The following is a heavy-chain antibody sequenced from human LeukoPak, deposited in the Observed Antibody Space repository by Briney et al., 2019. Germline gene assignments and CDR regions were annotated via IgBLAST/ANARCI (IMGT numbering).Heavy chain of an antibody. V-gene: IGHV1-2*02. J-gene: IGHJ3*02. CDR1: GYTFIGYY. CDR3: ARGGHYYDSSGYYHGAFDI. CDR2: INPNSGGT. Sequence: ASVKVSCKASGYTFIGYYMHWVRQAPGQGLEWMGWINPNSGGTNYAQKFQGRVTMTRDTSISTAYMELSRLRSDDTAVYYCARGGHYYDSSGYYHGAFDIWGQGTMVTVSS. D-gene: IGHD3-22*01.